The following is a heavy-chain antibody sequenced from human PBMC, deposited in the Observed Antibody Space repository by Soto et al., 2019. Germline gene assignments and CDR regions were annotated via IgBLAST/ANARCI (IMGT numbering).Heavy chain of an antibody. CDR1: GFTFSDYY. Sequence: GGSLRLSCAASGFTFSDYYMSWIRQAPGKGLEWVSYISSSGSTIYYADSVKGRFTISRDNAKNSLYLQMNSLRAEDTAVYYCAREGYGSGSYPQVYYYYYYMDVWGKGTTVTVSS. CDR3: AREGYGSGSYPQVYYYYYYMDV. J-gene: IGHJ6*03. V-gene: IGHV3-11*01. D-gene: IGHD3-10*01. CDR2: ISSSGSTI.